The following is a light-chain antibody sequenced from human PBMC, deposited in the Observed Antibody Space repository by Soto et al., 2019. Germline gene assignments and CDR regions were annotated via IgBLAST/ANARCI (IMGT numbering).Light chain of an antibody. CDR1: QSISNNY. CDR3: QQYSGSYT. CDR2: GAS. V-gene: IGKV3-20*01. Sequence: ENVLTQSPGTLSLYPGERATLSCRASQSISNNYLAWYQRKPGQAPRLLIYGASSRATGLPDRFSGSGSGTDFTLTISRLEPEDFAVYYCQQYSGSYTCGQGTKLEIK. J-gene: IGKJ2*01.